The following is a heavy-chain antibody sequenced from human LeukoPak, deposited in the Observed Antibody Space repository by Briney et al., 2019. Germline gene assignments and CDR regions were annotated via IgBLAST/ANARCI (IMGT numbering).Heavy chain of an antibody. V-gene: IGHV4-30-2*01. CDR3: ARGHCSGGSCPIYYFDY. J-gene: IGHJ4*02. Sequence: PSETLSLTCAVSGGSISSGGYSWSWIRQPPGKGLEWIGYTYHSGSTYYNPSLKSRVTISVDRSKNQFSLKLSSVTAADTAVYYCARGHCSGGSCPIYYFDYWGQGTLVTVSS. CDR2: TYHSGST. D-gene: IGHD2-15*01. CDR1: GGSISSGGYS.